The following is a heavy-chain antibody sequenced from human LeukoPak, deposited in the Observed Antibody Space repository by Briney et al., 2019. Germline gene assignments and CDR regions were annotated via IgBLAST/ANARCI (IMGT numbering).Heavy chain of an antibody. D-gene: IGHD4-17*01. V-gene: IGHV3-30*18. CDR3: AKGDYEDYFDY. CDR2: ISYDGSNK. CDR1: GFTVSSNY. J-gene: IGHJ4*02. Sequence: GGSLRLSCAASGFTVSSNYMSWVRQAPGKGLEWVAVISYDGSNKYYADSVKGRFTISRDNSKNTLYLQMNSLRAEDTAVYYCAKGDYEDYFDYWGQGTLVTVSS.